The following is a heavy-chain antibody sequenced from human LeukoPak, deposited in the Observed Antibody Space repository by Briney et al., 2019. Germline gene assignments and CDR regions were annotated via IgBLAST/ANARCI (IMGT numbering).Heavy chain of an antibody. J-gene: IGHJ4*02. Sequence: GGSLRLSCAASGFTFSDYYMSWIRQAPGKGLEWVSYISSSSSYTNYADYVKGRFTISRDNAKNSLYLQMNSLRAEDTAVYYCARSASDKYSSSDYWGQGTLVTVSS. CDR1: GFTFSDYY. CDR2: ISSSSSYT. V-gene: IGHV3-11*06. D-gene: IGHD6-13*01. CDR3: ARSASDKYSSSDY.